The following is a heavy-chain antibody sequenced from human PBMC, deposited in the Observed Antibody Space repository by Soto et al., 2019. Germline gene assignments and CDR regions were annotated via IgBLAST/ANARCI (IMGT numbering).Heavy chain of an antibody. CDR3: ARGRSIQRWRQLPADY. Sequence: QVQLQQWGAGLLKPSETLSLTCDVYGGSFSAYYWSWIRQPPGKGLEWIGEINHSGSTHYNPSLKSRVTISVDTSNNQLSLKLSSVTAADTAVYYCARGRSIQRWRQLPADYWGPGTLGTVSS. D-gene: IGHD5-12*01. V-gene: IGHV4-34*01. J-gene: IGHJ4*02. CDR2: INHSGST. CDR1: GGSFSAYY.